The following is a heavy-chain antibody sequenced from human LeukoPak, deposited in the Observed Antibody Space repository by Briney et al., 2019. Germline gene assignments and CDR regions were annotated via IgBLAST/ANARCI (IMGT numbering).Heavy chain of an antibody. D-gene: IGHD1-26*01. Sequence: SQTLSLTCAISGDSVSSNSAAWNWIRQSPSRGLEWLGRTFYRSEWYNDYAVSVKSRISINPDTSKNQFSLQLNSVTPEDTAVYYCARGGAIVGATASSFDSWGQGALVTVSS. CDR1: GDSVSSNSAA. V-gene: IGHV6-1*01. CDR2: TFYRSEWYN. CDR3: ARGGAIVGATASSFDS. J-gene: IGHJ4*02.